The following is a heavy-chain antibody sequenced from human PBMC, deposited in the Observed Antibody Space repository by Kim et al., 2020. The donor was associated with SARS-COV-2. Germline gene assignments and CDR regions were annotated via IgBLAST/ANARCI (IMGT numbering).Heavy chain of an antibody. CDR3: ARTVVTANNWFDP. J-gene: IGHJ5*02. CDR2: IYPGDSDT. D-gene: IGHD2-21*02. V-gene: IGHV5-51*01. CDR1: GYSFTSFW. Sequence: GESLKISCKGSGYSFTSFWIGWVRQMPGKGLEWMGIIYPGDSDTRYSPSFQGQVTISADKSISTAYLQWSSLKASDTAMYYCARTVVTANNWFDPWGQGTLVTVSS.